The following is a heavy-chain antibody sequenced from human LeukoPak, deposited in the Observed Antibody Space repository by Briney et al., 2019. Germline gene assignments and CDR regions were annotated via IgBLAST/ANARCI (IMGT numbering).Heavy chain of an antibody. CDR3: ARAAPITMVRGVIHWFDP. Sequence: SETLSLTCTVSGGSISSSSYYWGWIRQPPGKGLEWIGSIYYSGSTYYNPSLKSRVTRSVDTSKNQFSLKLSSVTAADTAVYYCARAAPITMVRGVIHWFDPWGQGTLVTVSS. V-gene: IGHV4-39*07. CDR2: IYYSGST. CDR1: GGSISSSSYY. D-gene: IGHD3-10*01. J-gene: IGHJ5*02.